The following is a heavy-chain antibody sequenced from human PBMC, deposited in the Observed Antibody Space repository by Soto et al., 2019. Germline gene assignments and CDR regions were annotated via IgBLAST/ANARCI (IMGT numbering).Heavy chain of an antibody. Sequence: ASVKVSCKASGYTFTSYDINWVRQATGQGLEWMGWMNPNSGNTGYAQKFQGRVTMTRNTSISTAYMELSSLRSEDTAVYYCARARSRITIFGVVPPHPNYSYSYMDVWGKGTTVTVSS. D-gene: IGHD3-3*01. V-gene: IGHV1-8*01. J-gene: IGHJ6*03. CDR3: ARARSRITIFGVVPPHPNYSYSYMDV. CDR2: MNPNSGNT. CDR1: GYTFTSYD.